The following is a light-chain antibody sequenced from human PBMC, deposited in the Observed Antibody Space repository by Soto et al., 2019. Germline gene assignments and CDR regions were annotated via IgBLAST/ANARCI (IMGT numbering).Light chain of an antibody. CDR3: SSYSGTNSNVI. Sequence: QSALTQPPSASGSPGQSVTISCAGTYSDIGDYNYVSWYQQHPDKVPKLIIYEVTKRPSGVPDRFSGSKSGYTASLTVSDLQPADEAVYYCSSYSGTNSNVIXGGGTKLTVL. V-gene: IGLV2-8*01. CDR1: YSDIGDYNY. CDR2: EVT. J-gene: IGLJ2*01.